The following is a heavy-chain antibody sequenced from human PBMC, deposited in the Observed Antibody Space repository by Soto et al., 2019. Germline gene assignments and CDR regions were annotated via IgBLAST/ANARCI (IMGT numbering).Heavy chain of an antibody. CDR2: IFYNGRT. Sequence: QVPLQDSGPGLVKSSETLSLTCSVSGGSVSSPNYFWVWVRRAPGKGPEWIGNIFYNGRTDYNPSLQSRVTISVDTSKTQFSLKLGSVTAADTAIYYCARGAMSADDQSDWFAPWGHGTLVTVSS. J-gene: IGHJ5*02. D-gene: IGHD5-12*01. CDR1: GGSVSSPNYF. V-gene: IGHV4-39*01. CDR3: ARGAMSADDQSDWFAP.